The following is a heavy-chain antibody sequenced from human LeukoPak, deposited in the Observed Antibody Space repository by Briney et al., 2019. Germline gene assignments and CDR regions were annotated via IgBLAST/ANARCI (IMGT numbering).Heavy chain of an antibody. V-gene: IGHV3-23*01. CDR3: AKDVHGLSDY. CDR2: ISASDGDT. J-gene: IGHJ4*02. D-gene: IGHD3-10*02. Sequence: GGSLRLSRAASGFTFRSYGMSWVRQAPGKGLEWLSTISASDGDTHYADSVKGRFTISRDNSKDTLYLQLNRLRAEDTAVYYCAKDVHGLSDYWGQGTLVTVSS. CDR1: GFTFRSYG.